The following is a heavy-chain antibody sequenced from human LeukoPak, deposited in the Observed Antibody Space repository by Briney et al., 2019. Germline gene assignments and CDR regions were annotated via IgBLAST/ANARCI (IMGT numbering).Heavy chain of an antibody. CDR3: ARAPGIAVADY. CDR2: INHSGST. CDR1: GGSISSSSYY. J-gene: IGHJ4*02. V-gene: IGHV4-39*07. Sequence: SETLSLTCTVSGGSISSSSYYWGWIRQPPGEGLEWIGEINHSGSTNYNPSLKSRVTISVDTSKNQFSLKLSSVTAADTAVYYCARAPGIAVADYWGQGTLVTVSS. D-gene: IGHD6-19*01.